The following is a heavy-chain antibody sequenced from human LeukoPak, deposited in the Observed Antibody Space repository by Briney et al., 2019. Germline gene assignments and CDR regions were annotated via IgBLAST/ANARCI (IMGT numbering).Heavy chain of an antibody. J-gene: IGHJ4*02. D-gene: IGHD6-19*01. V-gene: IGHV3-23*01. CDR3: AKVYSSGWYVGYFDY. Sequence: GGSLRLSCAASGFTFSSYAMSWVRQAQGKGLEWVSAISGSGGSTYYADSVKGRFTISRDNSKNTLYLQMNSLRAEDTAVYYCAKVYSSGWYVGYFDYWGQGTLVTVSS. CDR2: ISGSGGST. CDR1: GFTFSSYA.